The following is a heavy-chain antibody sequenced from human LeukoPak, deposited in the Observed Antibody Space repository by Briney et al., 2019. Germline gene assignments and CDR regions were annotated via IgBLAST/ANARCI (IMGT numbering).Heavy chain of an antibody. D-gene: IGHD2-15*01. Sequence: SETLSLTCTISGGSITSSSYYWGWIHQPPGKGLEWIGSIYYSGSTYYNPSLKSRVTISVDTSKNQFSLKLSSVTAADTAVYYCARLLIYYCSGGSCYPGGLDYWGQGTLVTVSS. CDR1: GGSITSSSYY. V-gene: IGHV4-39*01. J-gene: IGHJ4*02. CDR3: ARLLIYYCSGGSCYPGGLDY. CDR2: IYYSGST.